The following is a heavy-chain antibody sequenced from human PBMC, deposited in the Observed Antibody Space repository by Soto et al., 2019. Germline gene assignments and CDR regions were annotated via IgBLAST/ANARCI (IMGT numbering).Heavy chain of an antibody. CDR3: ASPAGGVIAIDY. J-gene: IGHJ4*02. V-gene: IGHV3-30-3*01. D-gene: IGHD3-16*02. Sequence: QVQLVESGGGVVQPGRSLRLSCAASGFTFSSYAMHWVRQAPGKGLEWVAVISYDGSNKYYADSVKGRFTISRDNSKNTLYLQMNSLRAEDTAVYYCASPAGGVIAIDYWGQGTLVTVSS. CDR1: GFTFSSYA. CDR2: ISYDGSNK.